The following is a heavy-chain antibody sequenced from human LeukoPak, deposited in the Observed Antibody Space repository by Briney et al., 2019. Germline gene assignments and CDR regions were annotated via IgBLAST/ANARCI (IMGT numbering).Heavy chain of an antibody. CDR1: GYTFTSYG. V-gene: IGHV1-18*01. Sequence: ASVKVSCKASGYTFTSYGISWVRQAPGQGLEWMGWISAYNGNTNYAQKLQGRVTITQDTSTDTAYMELNSLRSEDTDVYYCATDSDRWGPAACTIDYWGQGTLVTVSS. CDR2: ISAYNGNT. CDR3: ATDSDRWGPAACTIDY. D-gene: IGHD6-13*01. J-gene: IGHJ4*02.